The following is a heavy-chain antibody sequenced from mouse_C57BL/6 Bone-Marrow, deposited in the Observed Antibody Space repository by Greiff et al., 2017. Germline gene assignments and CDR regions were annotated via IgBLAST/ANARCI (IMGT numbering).Heavy chain of an antibody. CDR1: GYTFTDYY. CDR3: ERKGGWLLRVWFAY. J-gene: IGHJ3*01. V-gene: IGHV1-75*01. CDR2: IFPGSGST. D-gene: IGHD2-3*01. Sequence: QVQLQQSGPELVKPGASVKISCKASGYTFTDYYINWVKQRPGQGLEWIGWIFPGSGSTYYNEQFKGKATLTVDKSSSTAYMLLSSLTSEDAAVYFCERKGGWLLRVWFAYWGQGTLVTVSA.